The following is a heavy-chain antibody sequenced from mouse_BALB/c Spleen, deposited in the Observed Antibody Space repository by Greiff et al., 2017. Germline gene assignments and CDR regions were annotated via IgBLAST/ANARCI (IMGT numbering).Heavy chain of an antibody. Sequence: VHVKQSGPELVKPGASVKISCKTSGYTFTEYTMHWVKQSHGKSLEWIGGINPNNGGTSYNQKFKGKATLTVDKSSSTAYMELRSLTSEDSAVYYCARWVYYRYDARYFDVWGAGTTVTVSS. CDR1: GYTFTEYT. CDR3: ARWVYYRYDARYFDV. D-gene: IGHD2-14*01. J-gene: IGHJ1*01. V-gene: IGHV1-18*01. CDR2: INPNNGGT.